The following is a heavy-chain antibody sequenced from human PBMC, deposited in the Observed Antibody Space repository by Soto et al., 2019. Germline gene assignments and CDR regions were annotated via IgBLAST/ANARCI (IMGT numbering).Heavy chain of an antibody. J-gene: IGHJ4*02. CDR2: IRSDGTST. CDR3: ANAPRRVS. CDR1: GFTFSSYA. Sequence: EVQLLESGGGLVQPGGSLRLSCAVSGFTFSSYAMSWVRQAPGKGLEWVAGIRSDGTSTFYSDSVKGRFTISRDNSKNTLYMQMKSLRAADTAVYFCANAPRRVSRGQGTLVTVSS. V-gene: IGHV3-23*01.